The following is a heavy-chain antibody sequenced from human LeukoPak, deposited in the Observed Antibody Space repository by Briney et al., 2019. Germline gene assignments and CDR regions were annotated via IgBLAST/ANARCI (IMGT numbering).Heavy chain of an antibody. CDR2: ISYDGSNK. CDR1: GFTFSSYA. CDR3: ARDYPYSSSWSPPYYYYIDV. J-gene: IGHJ6*03. V-gene: IGHV3-30-3*01. D-gene: IGHD6-13*01. Sequence: GRSLRLSCAASGFTFSSYAMHWVRQAPGKGLEWVAVISYDGSNKYYADSVKGRFTISRDNSKNTLYLQMNSLRAEDTAVYYCARDYPYSSSWSPPYYYYIDVWGKGTTVTVSS.